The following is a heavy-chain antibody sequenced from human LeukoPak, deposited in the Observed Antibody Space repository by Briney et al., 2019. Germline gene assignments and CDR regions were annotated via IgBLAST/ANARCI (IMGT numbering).Heavy chain of an antibody. J-gene: IGHJ4*02. D-gene: IGHD1-26*01. CDR1: GFTFSSYA. Sequence: PGRSLRLSCAASGFTFSSYAMHWVRQAPGKGLEWVAVISYDGSNKYYADSVKGRFTISRDNSKNTLYLQMNSLRAEDTAVYYCARDTGRIVGPPGDYWGQGTLVTVSS. CDR3: ARDTGRIVGPPGDY. CDR2: ISYDGSNK. V-gene: IGHV3-30*01.